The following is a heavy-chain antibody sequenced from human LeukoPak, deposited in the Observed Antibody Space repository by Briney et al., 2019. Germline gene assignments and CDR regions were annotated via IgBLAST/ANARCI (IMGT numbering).Heavy chain of an antibody. J-gene: IGHJ4*02. Sequence: GGSLRLSCAASGFTFSSYSMIWVRQAPGKGLEWGSSISSSSSYIYYADSVKGRFTISRDNAKNSLYLQMNSLRAEDTAVYCCFVYCSSTSCYRAFDYWGQGTLVTVSS. CDR2: ISSSSSYI. D-gene: IGHD2-2*01. CDR3: FVYCSSTSCYRAFDY. V-gene: IGHV3-21*01. CDR1: GFTFSSYS.